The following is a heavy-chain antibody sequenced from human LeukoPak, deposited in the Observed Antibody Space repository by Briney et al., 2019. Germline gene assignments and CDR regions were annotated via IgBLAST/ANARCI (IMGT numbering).Heavy chain of an antibody. CDR3: ARGGTRFFRYSGSYSGTRRGNYFDY. D-gene: IGHD1-26*01. V-gene: IGHV4-34*01. Sequence: SETLSLTCAVYGGSFSGYYWSWLRQPPGKGLEWIGEINHRGSTNYNPSLKRRVTISVDTSKNQFSLKLSSVTAADTAVYYCARGGTRFFRYSGSYSGTRRGNYFDYWGQGTLVTVSS. CDR1: GGSFSGYY. J-gene: IGHJ4*02. CDR2: INHRGST.